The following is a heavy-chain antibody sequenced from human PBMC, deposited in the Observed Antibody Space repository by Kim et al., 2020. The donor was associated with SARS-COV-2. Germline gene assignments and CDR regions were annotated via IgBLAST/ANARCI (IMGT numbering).Heavy chain of an antibody. Sequence: ASVKVSCKASGYTFTGYYMHWVRQAPGQGLEWMGWINPNSGGTNYAQKFQGWVTMTRDTSISTAYMELSRLRSDDTAVYYCARDGAIAAAGRETIYYYYGMDVWGQGTTVTVSS. V-gene: IGHV1-2*04. J-gene: IGHJ6*02. CDR1: GYTFTGYY. D-gene: IGHD6-13*01. CDR3: ARDGAIAAAGRETIYYYYGMDV. CDR2: INPNSGGT.